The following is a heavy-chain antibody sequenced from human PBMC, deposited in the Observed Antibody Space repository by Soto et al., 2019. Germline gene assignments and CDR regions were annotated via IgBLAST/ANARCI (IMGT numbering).Heavy chain of an antibody. D-gene: IGHD6-13*01. J-gene: IGHJ4*02. V-gene: IGHV3-23*01. CDR2: ISGSGGST. CDR1: GFTFSNYA. Sequence: GGSLRLSCVASGFTFSNYAMNWVRQAPGKGLEWVSAISGSGGSTYYADSVKGRFTISRDNSKNTLYLQMNSLRAEDTAVYYCAKGATSSWYGGHFDCWGQGTLVTVSS. CDR3: AKGATSSWYGGHFDC.